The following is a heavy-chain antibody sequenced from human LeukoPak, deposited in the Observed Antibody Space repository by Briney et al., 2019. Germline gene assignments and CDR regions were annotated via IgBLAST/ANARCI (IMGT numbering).Heavy chain of an antibody. CDR2: IIPIFGTA. CDR3: AREYSGYDYSAFDY. D-gene: IGHD5-12*01. Sequence: GASVKVSCKASGGTFSSYAISWVRQAPGQGLEWMGGIIPIFGTANYAQKFQGRVTITADGSTSTAYMELSSLRSEDTAVYYCAREYSGYDYSAFDYWGQGTLVTVSS. CDR1: GGTFSSYA. J-gene: IGHJ4*02. V-gene: IGHV1-69*13.